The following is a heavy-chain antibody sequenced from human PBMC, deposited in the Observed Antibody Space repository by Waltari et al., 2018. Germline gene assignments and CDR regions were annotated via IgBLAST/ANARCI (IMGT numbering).Heavy chain of an antibody. J-gene: IGHJ4*02. CDR2: INHSGST. Sequence: QVQLQQWGAGLLKPSETLSLTCAVYGGSFSGYYWSWIRQPPGKGLEWIGEINHSGSTNYNPSLKSRVTISVDTSKNQFSLKLSSVTAADTAVYYCAREYYYGSGSYYKWMYFDYWGQGTLVTVSS. CDR1: GGSFSGYY. CDR3: AREYYYGSGSYYKWMYFDY. V-gene: IGHV4-34*01. D-gene: IGHD3-10*01.